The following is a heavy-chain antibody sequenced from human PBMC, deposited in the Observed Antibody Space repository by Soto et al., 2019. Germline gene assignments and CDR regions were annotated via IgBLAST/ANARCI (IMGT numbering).Heavy chain of an antibody. J-gene: IGHJ6*02. Sequence: PGGSLRLSCAASGFTFSSYAMSWVRQAPGKGLEWVSAISGSGGSTYYADSVKGRFTISRDNSKNTLYLQMNSLRAEDTAVYYCAKDTEYCSGGSCYGMDVWGQGTTVTVSS. D-gene: IGHD2-15*01. V-gene: IGHV3-23*01. CDR2: ISGSGGST. CDR3: AKDTEYCSGGSCYGMDV. CDR1: GFTFSSYA.